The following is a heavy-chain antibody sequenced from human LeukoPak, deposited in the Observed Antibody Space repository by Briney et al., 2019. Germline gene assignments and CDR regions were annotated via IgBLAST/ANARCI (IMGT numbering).Heavy chain of an antibody. D-gene: IGHD6-6*01. CDR3: ARDWYSSSSSAFDY. CDR2: INPNSGGT. Sequence: ASVKVSCKASGYTFTGYYMHWVRQAPGQGLEWMGWINPNSGGTNYARKFQGRVTMTRDTSISTAYMELSRLRSDDTAVYYCARDWYSSSSSAFDYWGQGTLVTVSS. J-gene: IGHJ4*02. V-gene: IGHV1-2*02. CDR1: GYTFTGYY.